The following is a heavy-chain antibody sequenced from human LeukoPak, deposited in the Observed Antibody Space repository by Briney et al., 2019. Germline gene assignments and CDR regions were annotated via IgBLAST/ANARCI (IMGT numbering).Heavy chain of an antibody. CDR1: GFSFSMYW. D-gene: IGHD3-3*01. CDR2: IKHDGNEK. CDR3: ARAGTYDFWSGGLDY. V-gene: IGHV3-7*03. J-gene: IGHJ4*02. Sequence: GGSLRLSCAASGFSFSMYWMSWVRQAPGKGLEWVATIKHDGNEKYYVDSVKGRFTISRDNAKNSLFLQMNSLRAEDTAVYYCARAGTYDFWSGGLDYWGQGTLVTVSS.